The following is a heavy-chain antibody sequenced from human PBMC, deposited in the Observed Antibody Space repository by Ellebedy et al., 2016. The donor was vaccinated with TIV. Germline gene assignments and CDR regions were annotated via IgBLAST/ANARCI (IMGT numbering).Heavy chain of an antibody. J-gene: IGHJ3*02. CDR3: ARLREYRASDAFDI. CDR1: SGFIRSYC. CDR2: IYYNGST. Sequence: SETLSLXXTVSSGFIRSYCWSWIRKPPGKGLEWIGYIYYNGSTNYNPSLKSRVTISVDTSKDQFSLKVSSVTAADTAVYYCARLREYRASDAFDIWGRGTMVTVSS. V-gene: IGHV4-59*13. D-gene: IGHD3-10*01.